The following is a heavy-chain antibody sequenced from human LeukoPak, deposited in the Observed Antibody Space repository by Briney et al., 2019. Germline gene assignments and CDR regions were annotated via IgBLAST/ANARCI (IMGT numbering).Heavy chain of an antibody. CDR2: IRGRGSPT. CDR3: TKDLTESVWVADL. CDR1: GFIFSHYG. Sequence: GALRLSCAASGFIFSHYGMSWVRQAPGKGLEWLSSIRGRGSPTYYADSVKGRFTIERENPQNTVDLQIQSLRVEATATYYCTKDLTESVWVADLWGQGTLVIVSS. V-gene: IGHV3-23*01. J-gene: IGHJ5*02. D-gene: IGHD5/OR15-5a*01.